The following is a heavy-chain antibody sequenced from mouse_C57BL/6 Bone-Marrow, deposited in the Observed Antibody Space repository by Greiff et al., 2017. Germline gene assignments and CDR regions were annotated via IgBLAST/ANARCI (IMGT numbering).Heavy chain of an antibody. CDR3: ATAIYYGNYGYAMDY. CDR1: GYTFTSYW. Sequence: VQLQQPGAELVKPGASVKLSCKASGYTFTSYWMHWVKQRPGQDLEWIGMIHPNSGSTNYNAKFKSKATLTVDKSSSTAYMQPSSLTSEDSAVYYCATAIYYGNYGYAMDYWGQGTSVTVSA. V-gene: IGHV1-64*01. D-gene: IGHD2-1*01. CDR2: IHPNSGST. J-gene: IGHJ4*01.